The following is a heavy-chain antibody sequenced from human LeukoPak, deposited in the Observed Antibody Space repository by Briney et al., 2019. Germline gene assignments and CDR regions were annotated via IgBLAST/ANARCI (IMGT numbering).Heavy chain of an antibody. J-gene: IGHJ4*02. CDR3: ARGVEPLAANTLAY. CDR1: GFTVITND. V-gene: IGHV3-53*01. D-gene: IGHD1-14*01. Sequence: PGGSLILSCAASGFTVITNDMTWVRQAPGKGLEWVSVLYSDGNTKYADSVQGQFTISRDNSKNTLYLEMNSLSPDDTAVYYCARGVEPLAANTLAYWGQGTLVTVSS. CDR2: LYSDGNT.